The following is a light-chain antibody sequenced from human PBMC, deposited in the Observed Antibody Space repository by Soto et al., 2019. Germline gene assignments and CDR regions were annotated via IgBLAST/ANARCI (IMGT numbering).Light chain of an antibody. Sequence: QSVLTQPPSVSGAPGQRVTISCTESSSNIRAGYDVHWYQQLPGTAPKLLIYANSNRPSGVPDRFSGSKSGTSASLAITGLQAEDGADYYCQSFDSSLSACVFGGGTELTAL. J-gene: IGLJ3*02. CDR2: ANS. V-gene: IGLV1-40*01. CDR3: QSFDSSLSACV. CDR1: SSNIRAGYD.